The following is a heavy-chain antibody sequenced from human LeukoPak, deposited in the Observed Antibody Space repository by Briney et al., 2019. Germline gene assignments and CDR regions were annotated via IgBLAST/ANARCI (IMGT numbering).Heavy chain of an antibody. J-gene: IGHJ3*02. D-gene: IGHD3-10*01. CDR1: GFTFTSYA. CDR3: AKDPSRSMVRGVIAFDI. CDR2: ISGSGGNT. V-gene: IGHV3-23*01. Sequence: GGSLRLSCAASGFTFTSYAMSWVRQAPGEGLEWVSSISGSGGNTYYADSVKGRFTISRDNSKNTLYLQMNSLRAEDTALYYCAKDPSRSMVRGVIAFDIWGQGTMVTVSS.